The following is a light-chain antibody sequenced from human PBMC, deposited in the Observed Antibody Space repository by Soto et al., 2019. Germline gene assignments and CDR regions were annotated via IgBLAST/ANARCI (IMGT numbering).Light chain of an antibody. CDR3: RQYYSYPLT. Sequence: DIQLTQSPSFLSASVGDRVTITCRASQGISSYLAWYQQKPGKAPKLLIYAASTLQSGVPSRFSGSGSGTEFTLTISSLQPEDFATYYCRQYYSYPLTFGQGTKVDIK. J-gene: IGKJ1*01. V-gene: IGKV1-9*01. CDR2: AAS. CDR1: QGISSY.